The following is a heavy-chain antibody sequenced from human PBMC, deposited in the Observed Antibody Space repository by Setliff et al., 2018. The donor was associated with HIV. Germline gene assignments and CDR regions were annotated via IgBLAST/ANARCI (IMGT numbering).Heavy chain of an antibody. CDR1: GGSITSYY. CDR3: SRGGGTGSFVY. J-gene: IGHJ4*02. D-gene: IGHD3-16*01. CDR2: IYISGST. Sequence: SETLSLTCTVSGGSITSYYWSWIRQPAGKGLEWFGRIYISGSTNYNPSFESRVTMSIDTSKNQFSLKLSSVTAADTAVYYCSRGGGTGSFVYWGQGTLVTVSS. V-gene: IGHV4-4*07.